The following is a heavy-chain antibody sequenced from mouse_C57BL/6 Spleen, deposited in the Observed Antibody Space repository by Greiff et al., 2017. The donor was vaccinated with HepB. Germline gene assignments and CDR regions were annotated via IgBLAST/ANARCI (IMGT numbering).Heavy chain of an antibody. Sequence: VQLQQPGAELVKPGASVKMSCKASGYTFTDYNMDWVKQSHGKSLEWIGDINPNNGGTIYNQKFKGKATLTVDKSSSTAYMELRSLTSEDTAVYYCARVDYNYFDYWGQGTTLTVSS. CDR3: ARVDYNYFDY. V-gene: IGHV1-18*01. CDR2: INPNNGGT. J-gene: IGHJ2*01. CDR1: GYTFTDYN. D-gene: IGHD2-13*01.